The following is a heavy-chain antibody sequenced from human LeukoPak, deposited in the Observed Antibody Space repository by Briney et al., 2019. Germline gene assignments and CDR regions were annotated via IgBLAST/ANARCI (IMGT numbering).Heavy chain of an antibody. J-gene: IGHJ4*02. CDR2: IWYDGSNK. V-gene: IGHV3-33*06. D-gene: IGHD3-16*01. CDR1: GFTFSSYG. Sequence: GGSLRLSCAASGFTFSSYGMHWVRQAPGKGLEWVAVIWYDGSNKYYADSVKGRFTISRDNSKNTLYLQMNSLRAEDTAVYYCAKEGVAIWGDLDYWDQGTLVTVSS. CDR3: AKEGVAIWGDLDY.